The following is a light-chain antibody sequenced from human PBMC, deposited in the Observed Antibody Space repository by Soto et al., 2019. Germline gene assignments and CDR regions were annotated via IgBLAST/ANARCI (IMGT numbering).Light chain of an antibody. Sequence: ESLLTQSAATLSLSPGERATLSCRASPSVSNSLAWYQHKPGQAPRLLIYDASNRATGVPTRFSGSGSGTDFTLTISSLEPEDFAVYYCQQRNKWPPVTFGGGTKVDIK. V-gene: IGKV3-11*01. J-gene: IGKJ4*01. CDR2: DAS. CDR1: PSVSNS. CDR3: QQRNKWPPVT.